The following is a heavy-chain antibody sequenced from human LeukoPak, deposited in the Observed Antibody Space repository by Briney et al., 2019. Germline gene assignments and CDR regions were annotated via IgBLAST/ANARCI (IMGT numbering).Heavy chain of an antibody. V-gene: IGHV4-39*07. D-gene: IGHD2-21*02. CDR2: IYYSGST. CDR3: AGSVVTATNWFDP. J-gene: IGHJ5*02. Sequence: SETLSLTCTVSGGSISSSSYYWGCIRQPPGKGLEWIGSIYYSGSTYYNPSLKSRVTISVDTSKNQFSLKLSSVTAADTAVYYCAGSVVTATNWFDPWGQGTLVTVSS. CDR1: GGSISSSSYY.